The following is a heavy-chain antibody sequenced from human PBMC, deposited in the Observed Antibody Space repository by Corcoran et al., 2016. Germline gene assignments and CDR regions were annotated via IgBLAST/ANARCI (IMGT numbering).Heavy chain of an antibody. D-gene: IGHD3-3*01. V-gene: IGHV3-21*01. J-gene: IGHJ6*02. CDR3: ATLALGVVISASRDTESDYYYGMDV. Sequence: EVQLVESGGGLVKPGGSLRLSCAASGFTFSSYSMNWVRQAPGKGLEWVSSISSSSSYIYYADSVKGRFTISRDNAKNSLYLQMNSLRAEDTDVYYWATLALGVVISASRDTESDYYYGMDVWGQGTTVTVSS. CDR1: GFTFSSYS. CDR2: ISSSSSYI.